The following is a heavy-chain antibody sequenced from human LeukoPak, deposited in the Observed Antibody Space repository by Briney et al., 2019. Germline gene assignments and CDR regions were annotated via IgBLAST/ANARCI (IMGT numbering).Heavy chain of an antibody. CDR3: ARQGGYYYDSSGYRPYCFDY. D-gene: IGHD3-22*01. V-gene: IGHV4-39*01. CDR2: IYYSGST. CDR1: GGPISSSSYY. J-gene: IGHJ4*02. Sequence: SETLSLTCTVSGGPISSSSYYWGWIRQPPGKGLEWTGSIYYSGSTYYNPSLKSRVTISVDTSKNQFSLKLSSVTAADTAVYYCARQGGYYYDSSGYRPYCFDYWGQGTLVTVSS.